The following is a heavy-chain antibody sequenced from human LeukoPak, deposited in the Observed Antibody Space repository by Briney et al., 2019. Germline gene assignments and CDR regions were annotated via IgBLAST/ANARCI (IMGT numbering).Heavy chain of an antibody. J-gene: IGHJ4*02. Sequence: PGGSLRLSCSASGFTFADQPFTWVRQAPGKGLEWVAFIRTTDYGGTAEYATSVKGRFTVSRDDSMSMVYLQMDSLQSEDTAVYYCCRGYATLPYWGQGTLVTVSS. D-gene: IGHD5-12*01. CDR3: CRGYATLPY. V-gene: IGHV3-49*04. CDR1: GFTFADQP. CDR2: IRTTDYGGTA.